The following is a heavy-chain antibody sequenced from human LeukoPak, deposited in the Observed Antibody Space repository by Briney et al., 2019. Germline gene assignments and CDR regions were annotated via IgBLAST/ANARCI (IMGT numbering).Heavy chain of an antibody. Sequence: AETLSLTCTVSGGSISSYYWSWIRQPPGKGLEGIGYIFYSWSTNYNPSLKSRVTISVDTSKNQFSLKLSSVTAADTAVYYCARMGRSSGPFQHWGQGTLVTVSS. V-gene: IGHV4-59*13. D-gene: IGHD6-25*01. CDR3: ARMGRSSGPFQH. CDR2: IFYSWST. CDR1: GGSISSYY. J-gene: IGHJ1*01.